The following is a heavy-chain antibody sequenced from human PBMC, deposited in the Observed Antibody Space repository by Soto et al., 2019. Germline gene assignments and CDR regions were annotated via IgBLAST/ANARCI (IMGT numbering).Heavy chain of an antibody. J-gene: IGHJ3*02. CDR1: GFTFTNAW. CDR2: LKSKTDGGAT. Sequence: EVQLVESGGGLVRPGGSLRLSCTASGFTFTNAWMHWVRQAPGKGLEWIGRLKSKTDGGATDYAAPVKGRFTISREDSKNTLYLQMNSLKTEDSAVYYCTAPEDTADWYGNYAFDIWGQGTMVTVSS. D-gene: IGHD3-9*01. V-gene: IGHV3-15*01. CDR3: TAPEDTADWYGNYAFDI.